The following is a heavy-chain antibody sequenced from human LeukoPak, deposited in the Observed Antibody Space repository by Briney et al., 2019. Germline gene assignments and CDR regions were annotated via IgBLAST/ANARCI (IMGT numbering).Heavy chain of an antibody. J-gene: IGHJ5*02. CDR1: GFTFSSYG. D-gene: IGHD2-15*01. CDR3: AKVKGGGSSMNWFDP. Sequence: GSLRLSCAASGFTFSSYGMHWVRQAPGKGLEWVAVISYDGSNKYYADCVKGRFTTSRDNSKNTLYLQMNSLRAEDTAVYYCAKVKGGGSSMNWFDPWGQGTLVTVSS. CDR2: ISYDGSNK. V-gene: IGHV3-30*18.